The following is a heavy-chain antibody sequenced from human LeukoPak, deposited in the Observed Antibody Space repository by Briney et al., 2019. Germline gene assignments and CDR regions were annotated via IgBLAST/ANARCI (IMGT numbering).Heavy chain of an antibody. J-gene: IGHJ4*02. CDR3: ARDLSGAGTGEGDY. D-gene: IGHD1-1*01. V-gene: IGHV3-21*01. CDR1: GFSFSSYS. Sequence: KSGGSLRLSCAASGFSFSSYSMKWVRQAPGKGLEWVSSFSNSSSYIYYADSVKGRFTISRDNAKNSLYLQMNSLRAEDTAVYYCARDLSGAGTGEGDYWGQGTLVTVSS. CDR2: FSNSSSYI.